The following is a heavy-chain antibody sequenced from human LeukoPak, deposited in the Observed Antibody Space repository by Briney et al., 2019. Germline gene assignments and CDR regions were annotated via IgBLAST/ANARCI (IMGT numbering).Heavy chain of an antibody. CDR2: IYHSGST. V-gene: IGHV4-34*01. D-gene: IGHD5-18*01. J-gene: IGHJ4*02. CDR1: GGSFSGYY. Sequence: KPSETLSLTCAVYGGSFSGYYWSWIRQPPGKGLEWIGYIYHSGSTYYNPSLKSRVTISVDRSKSQFSLKLSSVTAADTAVYYCARGGGYSYGYAYWGQGTLVTVSS. CDR3: ARGGGYSYGYAY.